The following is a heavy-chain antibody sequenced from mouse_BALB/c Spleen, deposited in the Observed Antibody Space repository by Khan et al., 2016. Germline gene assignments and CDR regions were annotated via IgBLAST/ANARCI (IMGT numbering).Heavy chain of an antibody. CDR3: ARHYRYSCFVY. J-gene: IGHJ3*01. V-gene: IGHV1S56*01. CDR1: GYTFTNYY. Sequence: QVQTAAAGPELVKPGTSVRISCKAAGYTFTNYYIHWLKQGPGQGLEWIGWIFPGNVNTKFNEKFKGKDTLTVDKSSTTVYMNLSSLTSEDSAVYFCARHYRYSCFVYWGQGTLVTVSA. CDR2: IFPGNVNT. D-gene: IGHD2-14*01.